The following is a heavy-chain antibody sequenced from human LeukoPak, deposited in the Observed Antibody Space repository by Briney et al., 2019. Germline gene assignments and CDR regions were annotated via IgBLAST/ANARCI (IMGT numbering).Heavy chain of an antibody. CDR3: ARPLGGFDY. D-gene: IGHD3-16*01. V-gene: IGHV3-30*03. CDR2: ISYDGSNK. Sequence: PGGSLRLSCAASGFTFSSYGMHWVRQAPGKGLEWVAVISYDGSNKYYADSVKGRFTISRDNSKNTPYLQMNSLRAEDTAVYYCARPLGGFDYWGQGTLVTVSS. CDR1: GFTFSSYG. J-gene: IGHJ4*02.